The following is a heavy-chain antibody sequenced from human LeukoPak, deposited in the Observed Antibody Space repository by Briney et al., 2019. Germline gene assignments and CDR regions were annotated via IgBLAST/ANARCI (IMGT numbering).Heavy chain of an antibody. CDR1: GGSISTYY. D-gene: IGHD3-22*01. J-gene: IGHJ4*02. Sequence: PSGTLSLTCTVSGGSISTYYWNWIRQPPGKGLEWIGYIYHSGSTNYNPSLQSRVTISVDTSKNQFSLKLSSVTAADTAVYFCARLFSYYDSSRFDYWGRGTLVTVSS. V-gene: IGHV4-59*01. CDR2: IYHSGST. CDR3: ARLFSYYDSSRFDY.